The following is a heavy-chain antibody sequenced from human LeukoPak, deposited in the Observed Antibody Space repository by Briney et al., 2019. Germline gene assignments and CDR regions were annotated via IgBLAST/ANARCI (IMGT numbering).Heavy chain of an antibody. D-gene: IGHD3-3*01. CDR2: ISTYNGNT. V-gene: IGHV1-18*04. CDR1: GYTFTSYY. CDR3: ARSLFRFLEWSYRSYYYYYMDV. Sequence: ASVKVSCKASGYTFTSYYMHWVRQAPGQGLEWVGWISTYNGNTNYAPNIRDRVTMTTDTSTSTAYMELSSLRSEDTAVYYCARSLFRFLEWSYRSYYYYYMDVWGKGTTVTVSS. J-gene: IGHJ6*03.